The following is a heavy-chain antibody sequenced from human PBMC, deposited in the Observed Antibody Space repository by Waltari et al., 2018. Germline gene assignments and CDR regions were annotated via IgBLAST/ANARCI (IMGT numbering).Heavy chain of an antibody. J-gene: IGHJ4*02. CDR3: ATSGWYCFDY. V-gene: IGHV3-7*01. Sequence: EVQLVESGGGLVQPGGSLRLSCAASGFTLSSFWMNWVRQTPGEGLEGVAGIKQDGSERSYADSVKGRFTISRDNAKNSLYLQMNSLRAEDTAVYYCATSGWYCFDYWGQGTLVTVSS. D-gene: IGHD6-19*01. CDR2: IKQDGSER. CDR1: GFTLSSFW.